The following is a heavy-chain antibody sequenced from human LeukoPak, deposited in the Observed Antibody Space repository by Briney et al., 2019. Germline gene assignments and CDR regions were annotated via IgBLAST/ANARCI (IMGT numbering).Heavy chain of an antibody. D-gene: IGHD6-13*01. CDR3: AKAMYSSSWTDAFDI. CDR2: ISWNSGSI. J-gene: IGHJ3*02. V-gene: IGHV3-9*01. Sequence: PGGSLRLSCAGSGFTLDDYAMHWVRQAPGKGLEWVSGISWNSGSIGYADSVKGRFTISRDNAKNSLYLQMNSLRAEDTALYYCAKAMYSSSWTDAFDIWGQGTMVTVSS. CDR1: GFTLDDYA.